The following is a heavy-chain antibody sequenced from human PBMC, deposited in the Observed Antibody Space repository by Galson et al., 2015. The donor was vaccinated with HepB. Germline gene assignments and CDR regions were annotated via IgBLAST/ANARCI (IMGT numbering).Heavy chain of an antibody. CDR3: TTAGWEPRSYYSYMDV. D-gene: IGHD1-26*01. CDR1: GFTFSNAW. Sequence: SLRLSCAASGFTFSNAWMSWVRQAPGKGLEWVGRIKSKTDGGTTDYAAPVKGRFTISRDDSKNTLYLQMNSLKTEDTAVYYCTTAGWEPRSYYSYMDVWGKGTTVTVSS. J-gene: IGHJ6*03. CDR2: IKSKTDGGTT. V-gene: IGHV3-15*01.